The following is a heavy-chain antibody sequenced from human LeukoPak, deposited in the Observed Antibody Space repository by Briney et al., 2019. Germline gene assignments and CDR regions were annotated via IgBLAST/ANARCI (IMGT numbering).Heavy chain of an antibody. V-gene: IGHV5-51*01. CDR1: GYSFTSYW. D-gene: IGHD3-10*01. Sequence: GESLKISCKGSGYSFTSYWSGWLRQMPGKGLEWWGIINPGDSDTRYSPSFQGQVTNSADKSISTAYLQWSSLKASDTAMYYCAIRSGSYYNPVDYWGQGTLVTVSS. CDR3: AIRSGSYYNPVDY. CDR2: INPGDSDT. J-gene: IGHJ4*02.